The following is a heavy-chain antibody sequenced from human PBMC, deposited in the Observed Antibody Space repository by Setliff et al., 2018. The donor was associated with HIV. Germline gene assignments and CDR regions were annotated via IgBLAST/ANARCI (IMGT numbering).Heavy chain of an antibody. CDR3: AKDRGPYGSDY. J-gene: IGHJ4*02. CDR2: IWYDGSKK. Sequence: GGSLRLSCVVSGFTFSSYGMHWVRQAPGKGLEWVAVIWYDGSKKYYAGTVQGRVNISRDNSKNTLYLQMDSLRAEDTAVYYCAKDRGPYGSDYWGQGTLVTVSS. CDR1: GFTFSSYG. D-gene: IGHD4-17*01. V-gene: IGHV3-33*06.